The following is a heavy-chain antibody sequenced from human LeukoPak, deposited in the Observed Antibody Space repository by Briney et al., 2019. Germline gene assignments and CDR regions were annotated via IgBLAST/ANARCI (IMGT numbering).Heavy chain of an antibody. CDR3: ARALDSLGGLSLPDY. CDR1: GYNFRNYA. V-gene: IGHV7-4-1*02. CDR2: IHPTTGNP. D-gene: IGHD3-16*02. J-gene: IGHJ4*02. Sequence: ASVKVSCKASGYNFRNYAMNWVRQAPGQGLEFMGWIHPTTGNPAYAQGFSGRFVFSLDTSVTTTYLQITDLKAEDTAVYFCARALDSLGGLSLPDYWGQGTLVTVSP.